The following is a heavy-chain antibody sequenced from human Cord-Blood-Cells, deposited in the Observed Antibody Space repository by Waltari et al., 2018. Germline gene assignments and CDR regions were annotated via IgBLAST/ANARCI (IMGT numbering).Heavy chain of an antibody. CDR1: GFSLSTSVVG. J-gene: IGHJ3*02. V-gene: IGHV2-5*02. D-gene: IGHD3-3*01. Sequence: QITLKESGPTLVKPTQPLTLTCTFSGFSLSTSVVGVGWIRQPPGTALAWLALIYWDDDKRDSPSLKSRLTITKDTSKNQVVLTMTNMDPVDTATYYCAHRLVWGYDFWSGYWAGAFDIWGQGTMVTVSS. CDR2: IYWDDDK. CDR3: AHRLVWGYDFWSGYWAGAFDI.